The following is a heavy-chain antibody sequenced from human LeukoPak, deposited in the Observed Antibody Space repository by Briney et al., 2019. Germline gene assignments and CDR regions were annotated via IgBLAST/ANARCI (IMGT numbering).Heavy chain of an antibody. D-gene: IGHD3-3*01. CDR3: ARDAGLYYDFWSGYYHGAFDI. Sequence: SETLSLTCAVYGGSFSGYYWSWIRQPPGKGLEWIGSIYSSGSTYDNPSLKSRVTLSVDTSKNQFSLKLSSVTAADTAVYYCARDAGLYYDFWSGYYHGAFDIWGQGTMVTVSS. J-gene: IGHJ3*02. V-gene: IGHV4-34*01. CDR2: IYSSGST. CDR1: GGSFSGYY.